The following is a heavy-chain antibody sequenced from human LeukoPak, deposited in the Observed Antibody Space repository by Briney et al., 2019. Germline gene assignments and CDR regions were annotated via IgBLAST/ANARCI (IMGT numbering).Heavy chain of an antibody. CDR2: IYYSWGT. J-gene: IGHJ4*02. V-gene: IGHV4-38-2*01. D-gene: IGHD3-10*01. CDR3: ARNVMAGFFDF. Sequence: EPSETLSLTCAVSGSSITSDYFGGWIRQPPGEGLEWIATIYYSWGTYFNPSLKSRVSISLDASKNQFSLKLTSLTAADTAIYYCARNVMAGFFDFWGQGILVTVSS. CDR1: GSSITSDYF.